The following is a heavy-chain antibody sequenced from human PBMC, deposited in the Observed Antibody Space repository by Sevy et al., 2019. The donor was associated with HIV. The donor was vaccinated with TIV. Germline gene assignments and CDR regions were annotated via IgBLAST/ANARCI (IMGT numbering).Heavy chain of an antibody. Sequence: GGSLRLSCAASGFTFSSYGMHWVRQAPGKGLEWVAVIWYDGSNKYYADSVKGRFTISRDNSKNTLYLQMNSLRAEDTAVYYCGRDTTRVAKYYDFWSGYSQYYYYGMDVWGQGTTVTVSS. CDR1: GFTFSSYG. D-gene: IGHD3-3*01. CDR2: IWYDGSNK. V-gene: IGHV3-33*01. CDR3: GRDTTRVAKYYDFWSGYSQYYYYGMDV. J-gene: IGHJ6*02.